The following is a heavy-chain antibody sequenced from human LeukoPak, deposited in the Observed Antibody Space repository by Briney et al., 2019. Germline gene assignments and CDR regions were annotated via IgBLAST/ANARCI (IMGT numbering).Heavy chain of an antibody. V-gene: IGHV6-1*01. Sequence: SQTLSLTCALSGDSVSSNSAAWNWIRQSPSRGLEWLGRTYYRSKWYNAYAVSVKSRITINPDTSKNQFSLQLNSVTPEDTAVYYCASAAIIAAAVSFDYWGQGTLVTVSS. D-gene: IGHD6-13*01. CDR1: GDSVSSNSAA. J-gene: IGHJ4*02. CDR2: TYYRSKWYN. CDR3: ASAAIIAAAVSFDY.